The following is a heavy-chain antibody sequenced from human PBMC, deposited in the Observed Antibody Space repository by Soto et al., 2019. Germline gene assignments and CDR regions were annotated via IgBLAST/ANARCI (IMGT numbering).Heavy chain of an antibody. CDR1: GFTFIDYY. V-gene: IGHV3-11*01. CDR3: ARVYYDSSGYYVTMAFDI. CDR2: ISSSGSTI. J-gene: IGHJ3*02. Sequence: PWGSLRLSCAASGFTFIDYYIIWSRHSPCKWREWVSYISSSGSTIYYADSVKGRFTISRDNAKNSLYLQMNSLRAEDTAVYYCARVYYDSSGYYVTMAFDIWGQGTMVTVSS. D-gene: IGHD3-22*01.